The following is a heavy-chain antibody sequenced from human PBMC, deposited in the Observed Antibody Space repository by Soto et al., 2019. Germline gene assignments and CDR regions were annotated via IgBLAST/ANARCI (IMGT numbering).Heavy chain of an antibody. CDR2: ITGTGVSI. Sequence: GGSMILSCVASGCSFIGFARSWVRQATGKGLVWVSSITGTGVSIYYADSVRGRFTISRGSSNNTLYLQMSSLRAEDTARYYCAKDSIPYSSSYDLDHWGRGALVTVSS. CDR1: GCSFIGFA. J-gene: IGHJ4*02. D-gene: IGHD6-6*01. CDR3: AKDSIPYSSSYDLDH. V-gene: IGHV3-23*01.